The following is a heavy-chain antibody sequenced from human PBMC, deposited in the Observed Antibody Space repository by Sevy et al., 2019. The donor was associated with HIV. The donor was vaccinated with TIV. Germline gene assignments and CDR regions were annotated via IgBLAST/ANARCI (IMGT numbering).Heavy chain of an antibody. CDR2: INHSGST. V-gene: IGHV4-34*01. J-gene: IGHJ5*02. CDR3: ARAPPVVVVPGAPSWFDP. CDR1: GGSFSGYY. D-gene: IGHD2-2*01. Sequence: SETLSLTCAVYGGSFSGYYWNWIRQSPGKGLEWIGEINHSGSTHYNPSLKSRVTISVDTSKNQFSLRLNSVTAADTGVYYCARAPPVVVVPGAPSWFDPWGQGTLVTVSS.